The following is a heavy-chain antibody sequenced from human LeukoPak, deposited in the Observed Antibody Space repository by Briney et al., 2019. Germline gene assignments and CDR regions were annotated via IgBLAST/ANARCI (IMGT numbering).Heavy chain of an antibody. D-gene: IGHD6-13*01. Sequence: PGGSLRLSCTASGFSFRTYNLHWVRQAPGKGLEWVANIKQDGSEKNYVDSVRGRFTISRDNAKNSLYLQMNSLRAEDTAVYYCARDRTAAGWGQGALVTVSS. CDR3: ARDRTAAG. V-gene: IGHV3-7*03. J-gene: IGHJ4*02. CDR1: GFSFRTYN. CDR2: IKQDGSEK.